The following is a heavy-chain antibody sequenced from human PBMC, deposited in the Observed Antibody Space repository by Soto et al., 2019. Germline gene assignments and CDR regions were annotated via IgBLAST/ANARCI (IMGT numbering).Heavy chain of an antibody. CDR2: IIPVFQTA. Sequence: SVKVSCKASGGLFSSYPISWVRQVPGQGLEWMGGIIPVFQTAYYTQRFQGRVTITADESTNTAYMELSSLRSEDTAIYYCARGGSGYTWFNEFWGQGXLVTVYS. D-gene: IGHD3-22*01. V-gene: IGHV1-69*13. CDR3: ARGGSGYTWFNEF. J-gene: IGHJ4*02. CDR1: GGLFSSYP.